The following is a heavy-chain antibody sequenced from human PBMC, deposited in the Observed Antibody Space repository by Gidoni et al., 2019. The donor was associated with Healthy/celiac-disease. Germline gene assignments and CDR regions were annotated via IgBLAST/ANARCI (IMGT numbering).Heavy chain of an antibody. CDR1: GFTFSSYA. CDR3: ASVQSIYSLYYYGMDV. CDR2: ISYDGSNK. J-gene: IGHJ6*02. Sequence: QVQLVESGGGVVQPGRSLRLSCAASGFTFSSYAMHWVRQAPGKGLEWVAVISYDGSNKYYADSVKGRFTISRDNSKNTLYLQMNSLRAEDTAVYYCASVQSIYSLYYYGMDVWGQGTTVTVSS. V-gene: IGHV3-30-3*01. D-gene: IGHD4-4*01.